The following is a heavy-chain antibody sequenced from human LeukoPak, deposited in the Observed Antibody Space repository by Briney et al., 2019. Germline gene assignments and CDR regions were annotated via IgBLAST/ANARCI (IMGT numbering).Heavy chain of an antibody. CDR3: ARVKVVGATLAFDI. D-gene: IGHD1-26*01. V-gene: IGHV1-46*01. J-gene: IGHJ3*02. CDR1: GYSFTSYY. CDR2: INPGGGST. Sequence: ASVKVSCKASGYSFTSYYMHWVRQAPGQGLEWMGVINPGGGSTSYAQKFQARVTMTRDTSTSTVYMELSSLRSEDTAVYYCARVKVVGATLAFDIWGQGTMVTVSS.